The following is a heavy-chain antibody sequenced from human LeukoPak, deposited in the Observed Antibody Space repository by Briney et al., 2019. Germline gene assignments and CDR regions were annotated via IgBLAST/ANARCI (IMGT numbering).Heavy chain of an antibody. D-gene: IGHD3-10*01. J-gene: IGHJ4*02. CDR1: GGSISSYY. CDR2: IYYSGST. Sequence: PSETLSLTCTVSGGSISSYYWSWIRQPPGKGLEWIGYIYYSGSTNYNPSLKSRVTISVDTSKNQFSLKLSSVTAADTAVYYCARDSGKMGFGSRVIDYWGQGTPVTVSS. V-gene: IGHV4-59*01. CDR3: ARDSGKMGFGSRVIDY.